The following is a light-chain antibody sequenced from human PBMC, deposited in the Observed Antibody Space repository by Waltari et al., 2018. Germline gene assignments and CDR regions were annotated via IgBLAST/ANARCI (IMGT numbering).Light chain of an antibody. V-gene: IGKV4-1*01. J-gene: IGKJ4*01. CDR3: QQDYTSPQLT. CDR1: QSVLYSSNNKNY. Sequence: DIVMTQSPDSLAVSLGERGTINCKSSQSVLYSSNNKNYLAWYQQKPGQPAKLLIYWECTRESRVPDRFSGSGSGTDFTLTISSLQAEDVAVYYCQQDYTSPQLTFGGGTKVEIK. CDR2: WEC.